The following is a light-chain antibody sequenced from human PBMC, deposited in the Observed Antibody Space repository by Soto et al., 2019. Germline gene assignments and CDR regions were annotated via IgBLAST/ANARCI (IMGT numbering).Light chain of an antibody. J-gene: IGLJ3*02. CDR2: GNN. Sequence: QSVLTQPPSVSGAPGQRVSISCTGSTSNIGAPYDVHWYQHLPGTAPKLLIYGNNQRPSGVPDRFSGSKSGTSASLAISGLQSEDEADYYCSSWDDSLNGRVFGGGTKLTVL. V-gene: IGLV1-40*01. CDR1: TSNIGAPYD. CDR3: SSWDDSLNGRV.